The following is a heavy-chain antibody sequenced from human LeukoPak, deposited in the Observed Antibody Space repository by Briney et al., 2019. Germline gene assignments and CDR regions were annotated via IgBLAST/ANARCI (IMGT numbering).Heavy chain of an antibody. V-gene: IGHV3-23*01. CDR3: AKRGDYDVLTGYYVSDY. CDR2: ITGSGGNT. J-gene: IGHJ4*02. CDR1: GFTFSNYA. D-gene: IGHD3-9*01. Sequence: GGSLRLSCAASGFTFSNYAMSWVRQAPGKGLEWVSAITGSGGNTYYADSVKGRFTISRDNSKNTLYLQMNSLRAEDTAVYYCAKRGDYDVLTGYYVSDYWGQGTLVTVSS.